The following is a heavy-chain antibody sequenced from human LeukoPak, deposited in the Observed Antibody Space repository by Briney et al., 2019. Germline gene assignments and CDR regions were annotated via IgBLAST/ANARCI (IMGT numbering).Heavy chain of an antibody. D-gene: IGHD3-10*01. CDR2: IKKNGSEK. Sequence: GGSLRLSCAASGFSFSDYWMSWVRQAPGKGLEWVANIKKNGSEKHYVDSVKGRFTISRDNAKNSVYLQMSSLRAEDTAVYHCAKYAHGSGTSFDPWGQGTLVTVSS. CDR1: GFSFSDYW. V-gene: IGHV3-7*01. J-gene: IGHJ5*02. CDR3: AKYAHGSGTSFDP.